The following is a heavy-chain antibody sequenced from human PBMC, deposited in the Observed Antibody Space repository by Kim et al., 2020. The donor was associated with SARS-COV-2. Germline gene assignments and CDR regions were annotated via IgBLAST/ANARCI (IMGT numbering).Heavy chain of an antibody. CDR3: ARALSCSSTNCAEYHYGLYV. Sequence: GGSLRLSCAVSGFTFDDYGMNWVRQVPGKRLEWVSGLNWNGERTGYADSVKGRFTISRDNAKKSLFLQMNSLSAEDTALYYCARALSCSSTNCAEYHYGLYVRGQGATVTVCS. V-gene: IGHV3-20*04. CDR2: LNWNGERT. CDR1: GFTFDDYG. D-gene: IGHD2-2*01. J-gene: IGHJ6*02.